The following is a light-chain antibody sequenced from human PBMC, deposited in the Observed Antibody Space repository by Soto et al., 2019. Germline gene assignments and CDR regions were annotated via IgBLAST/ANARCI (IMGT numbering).Light chain of an antibody. J-gene: IGKJ1*01. Sequence: IQMTQSPSTLSASVGDRVTITCRGSQSVSDWLAWYQQKPGNPPKLLIYDTSRLESAVPSRFSASGSGTEFTLTISTLQSEDFAVYYCQQYGNWPPWTFGPGTKVDI. CDR2: DTS. CDR3: QQYGNWPPWT. V-gene: IGKV1-5*01. CDR1: QSVSDW.